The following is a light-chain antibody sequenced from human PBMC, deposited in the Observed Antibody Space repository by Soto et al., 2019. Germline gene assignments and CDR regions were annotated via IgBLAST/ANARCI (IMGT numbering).Light chain of an antibody. CDR2: AAS. CDR3: QQIYTNPFT. V-gene: IGKV1-39*01. J-gene: IGKJ5*01. Sequence: IQMTQSPSSLSASVGHRVIITSRACQTISNNLNWYQQKPGKAPNILGYAASSLQSGVPSRFTVSGSGTDFTITISSLKPEDYATYFCQQIYTNPFTFGQGTRL. CDR1: QTISNN.